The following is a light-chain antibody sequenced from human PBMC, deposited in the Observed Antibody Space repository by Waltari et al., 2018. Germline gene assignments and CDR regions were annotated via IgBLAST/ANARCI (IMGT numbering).Light chain of an antibody. CDR1: QRLLHRNGNTY. CDR2: LGS. CDR3: MQSLQALWT. V-gene: IGKV2-28*01. Sequence: IVMTQSPLSLPVTPGEPASISCRSSQRLLHRNGNTYLDWYLQKPGQSPQLLISLGSNRASGVPDRFSGSGSGTDFTLKISRVEAEDVWVYYCMQSLQALWTFGQGTKVEIK. J-gene: IGKJ1*01.